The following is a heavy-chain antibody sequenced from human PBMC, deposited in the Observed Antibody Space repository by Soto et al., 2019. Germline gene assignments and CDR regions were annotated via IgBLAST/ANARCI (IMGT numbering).Heavy chain of an antibody. CDR3: ARDSPIGSTFSGYDAIDY. Sequence: SVKVSCKASGYTFTSYDINWVRQAPGQGLEWMERIIPLLNTATYAQKFQGRVTITADRSTGTAYMELNSLRSEDTAVYYCARDSPIGSTFSGYDAIDYWGQGTLVTVSS. J-gene: IGHJ4*02. V-gene: IGHV1-69*04. CDR1: GYTFTSYD. CDR2: IIPLLNTA. D-gene: IGHD5-12*01.